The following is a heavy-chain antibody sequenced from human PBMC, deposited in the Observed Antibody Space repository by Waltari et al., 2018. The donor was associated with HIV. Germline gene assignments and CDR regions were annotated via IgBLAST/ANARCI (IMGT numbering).Heavy chain of an antibody. V-gene: IGHV4-30-4*01. CDR1: GGSISSGDYY. CDR2: IYYSGST. Sequence: QVQLQESGPGLVKPSQTPSLTCTVSGGSISSGDYYWSWIRQPPGKGLEWIGYIYYSGSTYYNPSLKSRVTISVDTSKNQFSLKLSSVTAADTAVYYCARDCCDFWSGYSRHYYYGMDVWGQGTTVTVSS. CDR3: ARDCCDFWSGYSRHYYYGMDV. J-gene: IGHJ6*02. D-gene: IGHD3-3*01.